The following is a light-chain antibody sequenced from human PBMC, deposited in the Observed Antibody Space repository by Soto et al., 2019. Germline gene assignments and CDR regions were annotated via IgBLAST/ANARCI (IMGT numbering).Light chain of an antibody. V-gene: IGKV1-33*01. CDR3: QQYENLPYT. CDR1: LDIRNY. Sequence: DIQLTQSPPSLSASVGDRVSITCQASLDIRNYLNWYQHKPGRAPKLLIYDTSNLETGVPSRFGGSASGTIFSFIITGLQPEDVATYYCQQYENLPYTFGQGTKLEI. J-gene: IGKJ2*01. CDR2: DTS.